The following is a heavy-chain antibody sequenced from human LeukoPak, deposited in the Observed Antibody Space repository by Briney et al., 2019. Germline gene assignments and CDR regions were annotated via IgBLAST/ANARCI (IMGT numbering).Heavy chain of an antibody. CDR2: ISSSGSTI. V-gene: IGHV3-48*02. D-gene: IGHD6-13*01. J-gene: IGHJ2*01. CDR1: GFTFSSYN. CDR3: VREGRSSRWNDWYFDL. Sequence: GGSLRLSCAASGFTFSSYNMNWVGQAPGKGLEWVSDISSSGSTIYFADSVKGRFTISRDNAKNSLYLQMNSLRDEDTAVYYCVREGRSSRWNDWYFDLWGRRTLVTVSS.